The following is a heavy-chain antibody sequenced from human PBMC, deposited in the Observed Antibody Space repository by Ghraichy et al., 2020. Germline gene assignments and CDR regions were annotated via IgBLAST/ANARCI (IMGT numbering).Heavy chain of an antibody. Sequence: SETLSLTCTVSGGSISSSSYYWGWIRQPPGKGLEWIGSIYYSGSTYYNPSLKSRVTISVDTSKNQFSLKLSSVTAADTAVYYCAGPREYSRGNFELLNAFDIWGQGTMVTVSS. CDR1: GGSISSSSYY. CDR3: AGPREYSRGNFELLNAFDI. V-gene: IGHV4-39*07. J-gene: IGHJ3*02. D-gene: IGHD6-6*01. CDR2: IYYSGST.